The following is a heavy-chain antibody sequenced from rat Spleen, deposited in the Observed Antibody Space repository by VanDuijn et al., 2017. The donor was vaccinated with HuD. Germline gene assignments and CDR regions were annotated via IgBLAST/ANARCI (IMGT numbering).Heavy chain of an antibody. D-gene: IGHD1-12*01. Sequence: QVQLKESGPGLVQPSQTLSLTCTVSGFSLTSYHVSWVRQPPGKSLEWIGAIWSGGSTDYNSALKSRLSISRDTSKSQVFLKVNSLQTEDTATYYCVRANRESYAHFDYWGQGVVVTVSS. V-gene: IGHV2-15*01. CDR2: IWSGGST. J-gene: IGHJ2*01. CDR3: VRANRESYAHFDY. CDR1: GFSLTSYH.